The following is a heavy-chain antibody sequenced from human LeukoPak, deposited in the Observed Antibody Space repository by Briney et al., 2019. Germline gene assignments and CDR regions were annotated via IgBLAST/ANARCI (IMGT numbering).Heavy chain of an antibody. J-gene: IGHJ6*02. CDR2: ISGRGESI. Sequence: GGSLRLSCAASGFTFSSYVMSWVRQAPGKGLEWVSCISGRGESIHLADSVKGRFTISRDNSKNTLYLQMNSLRAEDTAVYYCAKDLSGTMVRGVNTRGYYGMDVWGQGTTVTVSS. CDR1: GFTFSSYV. D-gene: IGHD3-10*01. V-gene: IGHV3-23*01. CDR3: AKDLSGTMVRGVNTRGYYGMDV.